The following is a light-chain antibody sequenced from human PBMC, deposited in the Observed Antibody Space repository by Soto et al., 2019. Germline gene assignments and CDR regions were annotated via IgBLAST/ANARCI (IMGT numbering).Light chain of an antibody. CDR1: QSVSNS. CDR3: QQYNNWPPWT. V-gene: IGKV3-15*01. J-gene: IGKJ1*01. Sequence: EIVLTQSPATLSLSPVERATLACSASQSVSNSLAWFQQKPGQAPRLLIYGASTRATGIPVRFSGSGSGTEFTLTISSLQSEDFAVYYCQQYNNWPPWTFGQGTKVDIK. CDR2: GAS.